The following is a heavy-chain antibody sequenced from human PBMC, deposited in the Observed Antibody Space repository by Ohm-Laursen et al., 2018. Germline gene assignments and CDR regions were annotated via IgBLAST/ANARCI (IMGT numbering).Heavy chain of an antibody. CDR1: GYTFTDYY. V-gene: IGHV1-2*02. D-gene: IGHD5-12*01. CDR2: INPNSGGT. J-gene: IGHJ4*02. CDR3: ARGTSGYVHTFDY. Sequence: SVKVSCKASGYTFTDYYMHWVRQAPGQGLEWMGWINPNSGGTNYAQNFQGRVTMTRDTSISTAYMEVSRLRSDDTAVYYCARGTSGYVHTFDYWGQGTLVTVSS.